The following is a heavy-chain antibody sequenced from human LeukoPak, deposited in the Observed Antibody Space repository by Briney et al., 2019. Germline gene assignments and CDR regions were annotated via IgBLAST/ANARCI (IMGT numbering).Heavy chain of an antibody. V-gene: IGHV4-34*01. Sequence: NTSETLSLTCAVYGGSFSGYYWSWIRQPPGKGLEWIGEINHSGSTNYNPSLKSRVTISVDTSKNQFSLKLSSVTAADTAVYYCASRDSSRRAKYYFDYWGQGTLVTVSS. D-gene: IGHD6-13*01. CDR3: ASRDSSRRAKYYFDY. J-gene: IGHJ4*02. CDR2: INHSGST. CDR1: GGSFSGYY.